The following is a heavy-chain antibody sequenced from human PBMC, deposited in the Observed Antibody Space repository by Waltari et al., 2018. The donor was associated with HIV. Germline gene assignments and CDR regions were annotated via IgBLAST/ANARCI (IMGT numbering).Heavy chain of an antibody. CDR2: IYPGGSDT. D-gene: IGHD1-26*01. J-gene: IGHJ6*02. Sequence: EIQLVQSGAEVKETRESLKISCKGFGYSFTSYWIGWVRQMPGKGLEWIGIIYPGGSDTRYSPSFQGQVTISADKSINTAYLQWSRLKASDTAIYYCARYRYSGSYSPYNYDMDVWGHGTTVTVSS. CDR1: GYSFTSYW. CDR3: ARYRYSGSYSPYNYDMDV. V-gene: IGHV5-51*03.